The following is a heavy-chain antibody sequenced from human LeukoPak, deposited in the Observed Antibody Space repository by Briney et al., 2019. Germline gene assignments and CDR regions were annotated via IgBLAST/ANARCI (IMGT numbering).Heavy chain of an antibody. CDR3: AGNYYNNWFDP. Sequence: GGSLRLSCAASGFTFSSYSMNWVRQAPGKGLEWVSSISSSSSYIYYAGSVKGRFTISRDNAKNSLYLQMNSLRAEDTAVYYCAGNYYNNWFDPWGQGTLVTVSS. CDR1: GFTFSSYS. D-gene: IGHD1-26*01. CDR2: ISSSSSYI. V-gene: IGHV3-21*01. J-gene: IGHJ5*02.